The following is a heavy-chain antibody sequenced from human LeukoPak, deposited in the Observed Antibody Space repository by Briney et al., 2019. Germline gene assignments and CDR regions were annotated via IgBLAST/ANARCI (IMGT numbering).Heavy chain of an antibody. J-gene: IGHJ3*02. CDR3: AREEAYYDSSGSAFDI. D-gene: IGHD3-22*01. CDR1: GFTFSSYA. CDR2: ISYDGSNK. V-gene: IGHV3-30*04. Sequence: GRSLRLSCAASGFTFSSYAMHWVRQAPGKGLEWVAVISYDGSNKYYADSVKGRFTISRDNSKNTLYLQMNSLRAEDTAVYYCAREEAYYDSSGSAFDIWGQGTVVTVSS.